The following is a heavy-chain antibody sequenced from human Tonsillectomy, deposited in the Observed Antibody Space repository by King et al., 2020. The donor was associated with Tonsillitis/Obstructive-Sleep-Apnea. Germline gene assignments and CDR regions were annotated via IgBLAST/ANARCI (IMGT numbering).Heavy chain of an antibody. D-gene: IGHD2-2*01. V-gene: IGHV2-70*11. Sequence: TLKESGPALVKPTQTLTLTCTFSGFSLSTNGVCVSWIRQPPGKALEWLARIDWDDDKHYSPSLKTRLTISKDTSKNQVVLTLTNMDPVDTATYYCARIRSTSCYEDYWGQGTLVTVSS. J-gene: IGHJ4*02. CDR2: IDWDDDK. CDR1: GFSLSTNGVC. CDR3: ARIRSTSCYEDY.